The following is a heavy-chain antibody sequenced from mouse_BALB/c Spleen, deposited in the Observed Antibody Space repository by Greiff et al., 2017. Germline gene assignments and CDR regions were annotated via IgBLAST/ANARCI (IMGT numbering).Heavy chain of an antibody. CDR3: ARQRGFGYDAMDY. V-gene: IGHV5-12-1*01. J-gene: IGHJ4*01. CDR2: ISSGGGST. Sequence: EVQRVESGGGLVKPGGSLKLSCAASGFAFSSYDMSWVRQTPEKRLEWVAYISSGGGSTYYPDTVKGRFTISRDNAKNTLYLQMSSLKSEDTAMYYCARQRGFGYDAMDYWGQGTSVTVSS. CDR1: GFAFSSYD.